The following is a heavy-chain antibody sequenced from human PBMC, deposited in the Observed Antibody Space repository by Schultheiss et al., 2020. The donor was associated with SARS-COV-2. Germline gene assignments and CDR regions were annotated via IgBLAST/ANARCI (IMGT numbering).Heavy chain of an antibody. V-gene: IGHV4-4*07. D-gene: IGHD6-13*01. CDR2: IYTSGST. CDR3: ARHATYSSSSGDYYYMDV. Sequence: SQTLSLTCTVSGGSISSYYWSWIRQPAGKGLEWIGRIYTSGSTNYNPSLKSRVTISVDTSKNQFSLKLSSVTAADTAVYYCARHATYSSSSGDYYYMDVWGKGTTVTVSS. CDR1: GGSISSYY. J-gene: IGHJ6*03.